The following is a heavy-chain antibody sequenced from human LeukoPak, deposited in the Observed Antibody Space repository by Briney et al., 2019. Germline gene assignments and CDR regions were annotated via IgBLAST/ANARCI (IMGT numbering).Heavy chain of an antibody. J-gene: IGHJ4*02. V-gene: IGHV3-30*02. D-gene: IGHD2-2*01. CDR1: GFTFSSYG. Sequence: GGSLRPSCAASGFTFSSYGMHWVRQAPGKGLEWVAFIRYDGSNKYYADSVKGRFTISRDNSKNTLYLQMNSLRAEDTAVYYCAESKIEYQLLPDYWGQGTLVTVSS. CDR3: AESKIEYQLLPDY. CDR2: IRYDGSNK.